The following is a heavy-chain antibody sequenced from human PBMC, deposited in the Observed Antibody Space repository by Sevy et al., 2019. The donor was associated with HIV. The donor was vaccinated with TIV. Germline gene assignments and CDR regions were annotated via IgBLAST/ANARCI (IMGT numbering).Heavy chain of an antibody. CDR3: ARGEQWLSFNY. Sequence: GGSLRLSCAASGFNISSNYLSWVRQAPGKGLEWVSVIYGNNSTYYADFVKGRFTISRDNSKNTLYLQMNSLRVEDTAIYYCARGEQWLSFNYWGQGTPVTVSS. CDR2: IYGNNST. J-gene: IGHJ4*02. D-gene: IGHD6-19*01. CDR1: GFNISSNY. V-gene: IGHV3-53*01.